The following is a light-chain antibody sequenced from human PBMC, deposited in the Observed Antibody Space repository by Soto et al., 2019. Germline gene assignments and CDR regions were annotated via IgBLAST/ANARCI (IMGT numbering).Light chain of an antibody. CDR1: QSVSSY. Sequence: EIVLTQSPATLSLSPGERATLSCRASQSVSSYLAWYQQKPGQAPRLLIYGASNRATDIPARFSGSGSGTDFTLTISSLESEDFAVYYCQQSGNWPRNFGQGTKLEIK. J-gene: IGKJ2*01. V-gene: IGKV3-11*01. CDR3: QQSGNWPRN. CDR2: GAS.